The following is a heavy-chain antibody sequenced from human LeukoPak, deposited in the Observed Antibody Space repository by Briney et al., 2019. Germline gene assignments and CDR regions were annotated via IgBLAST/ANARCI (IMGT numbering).Heavy chain of an antibody. CDR3: AKEGWGAAAGTLDY. CDR2: ISYDGSNK. V-gene: IGHV3-30*18. Sequence: PGGSLRLSCAASGFTFSSYGMHWVRQAPGKGLEWVAVISYDGSNKYYADSVKGRFTISRDNSKNTLYLQMNSLRAEDTAVYYCAKEGWGAAAGTLDYWGQGTLVTVSS. CDR1: GFTFSSYG. J-gene: IGHJ4*02. D-gene: IGHD6-13*01.